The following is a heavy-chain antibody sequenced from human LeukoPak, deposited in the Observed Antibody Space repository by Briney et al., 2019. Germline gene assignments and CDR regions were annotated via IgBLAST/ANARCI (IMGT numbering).Heavy chain of an antibody. Sequence: PSETLSLTCAVYGGSFSRYYWRWIRQSPGKGLEWIAEIDHRGDTNYNPSVKSRVPISVVTSKNQFSLEVRSLRAADTAVYYCARGATISETGYFDFWGQGTLVTVSS. CDR3: ARGATISETGYFDF. V-gene: IGHV4-34*01. CDR2: IDHRGDT. D-gene: IGHD5-24*01. CDR1: GGSFSRYY. J-gene: IGHJ4*03.